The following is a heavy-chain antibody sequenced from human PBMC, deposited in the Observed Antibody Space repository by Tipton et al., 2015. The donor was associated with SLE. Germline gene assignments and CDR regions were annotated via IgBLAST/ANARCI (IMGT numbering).Heavy chain of an antibody. Sequence: TLSLTCTVSGYSISSGYYWGWIRQPPGKGLEWIGSIYHSGSTYYNPSLKSRVTISVDTSKNQFSLKLSSGTAADTAVYYCARDQSYGPIDLWGRGTLVTVSS. CDR3: ARDQSYGPIDL. CDR1: GYSISSGYY. J-gene: IGHJ2*01. CDR2: IYHSGST. D-gene: IGHD5-18*01. V-gene: IGHV4-38-2*02.